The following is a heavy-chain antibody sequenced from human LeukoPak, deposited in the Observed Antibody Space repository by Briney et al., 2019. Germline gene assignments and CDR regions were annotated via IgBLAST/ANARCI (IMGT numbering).Heavy chain of an antibody. D-gene: IGHD2-2*01. CDR1: GFTFSSYG. Sequence: SGGSLRLSCAASGFTFSSYGMRWVRQAPGKGLEWVSCIRCGGSNIYYADSVKGRFTVSRDNSKNTLYLQMNSLRAEDTAVYYCAKGLSSNVLVPADMDVWGKGTTVTISS. V-gene: IGHV3-NL1*01. CDR3: AKGLSSNVLVPADMDV. J-gene: IGHJ6*04. CDR2: IRCGGSNI.